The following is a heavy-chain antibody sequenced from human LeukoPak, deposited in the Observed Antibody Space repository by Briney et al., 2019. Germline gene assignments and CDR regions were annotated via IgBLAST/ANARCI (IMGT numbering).Heavy chain of an antibody. V-gene: IGHV1-2*02. CDR2: INPNSGGT. J-gene: IGHJ4*02. D-gene: IGHD4-17*01. Sequence: ASVKVSCKASGYTFTDYYMHWVRQAPGQGLEWMGWINPNSGGTNYAQKFQGRVTMTRDTSISTAYMDLSRLGSDDTAVYYCARGDYAVGLDYWGQGSLVTVSS. CDR3: ARGDYAVGLDY. CDR1: GYTFTDYY.